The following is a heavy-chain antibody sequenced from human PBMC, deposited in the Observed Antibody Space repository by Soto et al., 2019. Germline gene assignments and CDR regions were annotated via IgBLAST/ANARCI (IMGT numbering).Heavy chain of an antibody. V-gene: IGHV3-23*01. CDR1: GFTFSNYA. J-gene: IGHJ6*03. D-gene: IGHD3-10*01. Sequence: EVQLLESGGGLVQPGGSLRLSCAASGFTFSNYAMSWVRQAPGKGLEWVSGISGSGGSTYYADSVKGRFTISRDNSNNALYLQMNSLRAEDTAGFYCAKAVRPRMSYYYCMDVWGKGTTVTVSS. CDR3: AKAVRPRMSYYYCMDV. CDR2: ISGSGGST.